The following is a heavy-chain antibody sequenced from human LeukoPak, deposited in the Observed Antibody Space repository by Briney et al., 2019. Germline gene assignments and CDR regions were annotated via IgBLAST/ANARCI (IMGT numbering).Heavy chain of an antibody. D-gene: IGHD3-10*01. CDR1: RFTLSTYW. CDR3: AKEYDSGGYGAYFDH. CDR2: ISSDGRTK. V-gene: IGHV3-30*18. Sequence: GGSLRLSCAASRFTLSTYWMSWVRQAPGKGLEWVAVISSDGRTKYYGDSVKGRFTLSRDNSRNTLDLQMNSLGPEDTAVYYCAKEYDSGGYGAYFDHWGRGTLVTVSS. J-gene: IGHJ4*02.